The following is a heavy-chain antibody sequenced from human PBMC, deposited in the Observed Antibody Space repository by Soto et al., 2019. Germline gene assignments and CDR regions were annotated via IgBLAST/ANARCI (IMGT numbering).Heavy chain of an antibody. J-gene: IGHJ4*02. CDR1: GFTVSSNY. V-gene: IGHV3-66*01. Sequence: PGGSLRLSCAASGFTVSSNYMSWVRQAPGKGLEWVSVIYSGGSTYYADSVKGRFTISRDNSKNTLYLQMNSLRAEDTAVYYCASAGGGYHGDYIGYWGQGTLVTVSS. CDR2: IYSGGST. D-gene: IGHD1-26*01. CDR3: ASAGGGYHGDYIGY.